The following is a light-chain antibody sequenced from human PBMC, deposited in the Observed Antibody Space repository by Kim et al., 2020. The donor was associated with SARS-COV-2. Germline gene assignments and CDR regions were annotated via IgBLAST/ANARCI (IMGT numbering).Light chain of an antibody. CDR1: SSDVGAYKY. J-gene: IGLJ2*01. V-gene: IGLV2-14*03. CDR2: DVS. Sequence: QSVLTQPASVSGSPGQSITISCTGTSSDVGAYKYVSWYQQHPGKAPKLVIYDVSKRPSGVSDRFSGSKSGNTASLTISGLQAEDEADYYCTSYTTRSTVLFGGGTQLTVL. CDR3: TSYTTRSTVL.